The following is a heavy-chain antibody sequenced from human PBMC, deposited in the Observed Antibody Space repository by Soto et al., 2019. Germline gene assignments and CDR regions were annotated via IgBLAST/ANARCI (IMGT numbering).Heavy chain of an antibody. Sequence: ASVKVSCKASGYTFSSYYMHWVRQAPGQGLEWMGIINPSGGSTSYAQKFQGRVTMTRDTSTSTVYMELSSLRSEDTAVYYRARGSDYYDSSGYYPEYFQHWGQGTLVTVSS. D-gene: IGHD3-22*01. CDR3: ARGSDYYDSSGYYPEYFQH. J-gene: IGHJ1*01. CDR1: GYTFSSYY. V-gene: IGHV1-46*01. CDR2: INPSGGST.